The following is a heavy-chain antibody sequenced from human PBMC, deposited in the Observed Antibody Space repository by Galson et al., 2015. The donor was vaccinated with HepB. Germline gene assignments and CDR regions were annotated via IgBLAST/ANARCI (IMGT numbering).Heavy chain of an antibody. CDR2: ISSSGSTI. CDR3: ARGDFYYYDSSGYHDIDF. CDR1: GFTFSSYH. V-gene: IGHV3-48*01. Sequence: SLRLSCAASGFTFSSYHMNWVRQAPGKGLEWVSYISSSGSTIYYADSVKGRFTISRDNAKNSLYLQMNSLRAEDTAVYYCARGDFYYYDSSGYHDIDFWGQGTLVTVSS. J-gene: IGHJ4*02. D-gene: IGHD3-22*01.